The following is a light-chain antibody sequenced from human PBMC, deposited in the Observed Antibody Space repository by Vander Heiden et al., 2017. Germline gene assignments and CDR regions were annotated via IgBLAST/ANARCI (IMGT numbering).Light chain of an antibody. J-gene: IGKJ3*01. CDR2: GTS. V-gene: IGKV1-6*01. CDR1: QDIGDE. CDR3: LQDYEYPFT. Sequence: AIRMTQSPSSLSASVGDRVAITCRASQDIGDELSWYQQRPGKAPNLLIYGTSVLHAGVPSRFSGRGSGTDFTLTISSLHPEDSGLYYCLQDYEYPFTFGHGTKVEI.